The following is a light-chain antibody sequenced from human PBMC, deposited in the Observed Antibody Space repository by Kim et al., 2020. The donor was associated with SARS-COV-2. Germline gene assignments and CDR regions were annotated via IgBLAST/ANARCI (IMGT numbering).Light chain of an antibody. CDR2: GAS. J-gene: IGKJ2*01. Sequence: SLTTRERATLSWRASQSVDLHLAWYQQKPGQAPRLLIRGASSRAIGIPDRFSGSGSGTDFTITITRLEPEDFAVYYCQQYGGQVTFGQGTKVDIK. V-gene: IGKV3-20*01. CDR3: QQYGGQVT. CDR1: QSVDLH.